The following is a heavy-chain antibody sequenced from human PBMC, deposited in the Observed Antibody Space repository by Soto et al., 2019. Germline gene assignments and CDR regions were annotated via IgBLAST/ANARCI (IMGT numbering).Heavy chain of an antibody. J-gene: IGHJ5*02. V-gene: IGHV1-69*13. D-gene: IGHD3-3*01. CDR1: GGTFSSYA. Sequence: GASVKVSCKASGGTFSSYAISCVRQAPGQGLEWMGGIIPIFGTANYAQKFQGRVTITADESTSTAYMELSSLRSEDTAVYYCARGGDFWSGPNWFDPWGQGTLVTVSS. CDR2: IIPIFGTA. CDR3: ARGGDFWSGPNWFDP.